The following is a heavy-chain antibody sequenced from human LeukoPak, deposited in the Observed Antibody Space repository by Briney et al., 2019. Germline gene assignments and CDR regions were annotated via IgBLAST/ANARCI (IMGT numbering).Heavy chain of an antibody. CDR2: ISWNSGSI. CDR3: AKGGGQLLYHAFDI. CDR1: GFTFDDYA. Sequence: GGSLRLSCAASGFTFDDYAMHWVRQAPGKGLEWVSGISWNSGSIGYADSVKGRFTISRVNAKNSLYLQMNSLRAEDTALYYCAKGGGQLLYHAFDIWGQGTMVTVSS. D-gene: IGHD2-2*02. V-gene: IGHV3-9*01. J-gene: IGHJ3*02.